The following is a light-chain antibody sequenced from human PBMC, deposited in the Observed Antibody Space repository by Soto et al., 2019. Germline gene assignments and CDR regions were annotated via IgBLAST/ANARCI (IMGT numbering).Light chain of an antibody. V-gene: IGLV2-14*01. CDR1: YKY. Sequence: QSVLTQPASVSGSPGQSITISCTGSYKYVSWYQQHPGKAPKFMIYEVSNRPSGVSNRFSGSKSGNTASLTISGLQAEDEADYYCAAWDDSLNGYVFGTGTKVTVL. CDR3: AAWDDSLNGYV. CDR2: EVS. J-gene: IGLJ1*01.